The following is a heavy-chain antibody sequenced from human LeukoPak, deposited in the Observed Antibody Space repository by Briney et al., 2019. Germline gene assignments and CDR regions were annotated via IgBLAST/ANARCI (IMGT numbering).Heavy chain of an antibody. CDR2: IYHSGST. V-gene: IGHV4-4*02. J-gene: IGHJ4*02. Sequence: PSETLSLTCAVSGGSISSSNWWSWVRPPPGKGLEWIGEIYHSGSTNYNPSLKSRVTISVDKSKNQFSLKLSSVTAADTAVYYCARDPRDGYAFDYWGQGTLVTVSS. D-gene: IGHD5-24*01. CDR1: GGSISSSNW. CDR3: ARDPRDGYAFDY.